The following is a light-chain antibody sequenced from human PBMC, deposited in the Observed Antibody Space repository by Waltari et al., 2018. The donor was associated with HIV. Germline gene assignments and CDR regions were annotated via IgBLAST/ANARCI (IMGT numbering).Light chain of an antibody. CDR1: SGHSSYS. J-gene: IGLJ3*02. V-gene: IGLV4-69*01. CDR3: QTWGTGIWV. CDR2: LNSDGSH. Sequence: QLVLTQSPSASASLGASVKLTCTLSSGHSSYSIAWHQQQPEKGPRYLMTLNSDGSHSKGDGIPDRFSGSSSGAERYIPISSLQSEDEAYYYCQTWGTGIWVFGGGTKLTVL.